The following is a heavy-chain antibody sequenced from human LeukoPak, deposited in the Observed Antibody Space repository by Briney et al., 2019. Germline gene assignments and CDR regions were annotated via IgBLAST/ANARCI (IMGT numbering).Heavy chain of an antibody. D-gene: IGHD6-6*01. CDR3: AEDRISGQGGAARILDY. CDR2: MSGGGLST. V-gene: IGHV3-23*01. CDR1: DSNIGTYA. J-gene: IGHJ4*02. Sequence: HTGGSLRLSCGAPDSNIGTYAVTWVRQVPGKGLEWVPGMSGGGLSTYYARSVKGRFTISRDTSKNTFYLEMNSLGADDTALYYCAEDRISGQGGAARILDYWGQGILVTVSS.